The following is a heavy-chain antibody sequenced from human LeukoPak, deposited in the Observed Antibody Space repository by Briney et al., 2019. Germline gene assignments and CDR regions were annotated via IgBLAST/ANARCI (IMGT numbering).Heavy chain of an antibody. Sequence: GRSLRLSCAASGFSFISYDMHWVRQAPGKGLEWVSYISGTGGTIHYADSVKGRFTISRDNAKNSLYLQMDSLRDEDTAVYYCARGYSDAQRGYWGQGTLVTVFS. CDR1: GFSFISYD. CDR2: ISGTGGTI. D-gene: IGHD6-13*01. CDR3: ARGYSDAQRGY. V-gene: IGHV3-48*02. J-gene: IGHJ4*02.